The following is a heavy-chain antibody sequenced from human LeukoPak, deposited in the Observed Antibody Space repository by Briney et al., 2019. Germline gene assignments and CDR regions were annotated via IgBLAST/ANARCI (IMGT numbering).Heavy chain of an antibody. CDR2: IYYSGST. Sequence: SETPSLTCTVSGGSISSYYWSWIRQPPGKGLEWIGYIYYSGSTNYNPSLKSRVTISVDTSKNQFSLKLSSVTAADTAVYYCARGRGRGGDGYNFWFDPWGQGTLVTVSS. J-gene: IGHJ5*02. V-gene: IGHV4-59*01. D-gene: IGHD5-24*01. CDR1: GGSISSYY. CDR3: ARGRGRGGDGYNFWFDP.